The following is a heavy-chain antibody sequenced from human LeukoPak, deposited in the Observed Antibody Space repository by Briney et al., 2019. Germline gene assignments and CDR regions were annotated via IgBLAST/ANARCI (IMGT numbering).Heavy chain of an antibody. J-gene: IGHJ3*01. CDR3: ARHGRGSRSPNAFDF. D-gene: IGHD3-10*01. CDR1: GYSFTSYW. Sequence: GASLKISCKGSGYSFTSYWIGWVRQMPGKGLEWMGVIYPDDSDIRYSPSFQGQVTISADKSIITAYLQWSSLKASDTAMYYCARHGRGSRSPNAFDFWGQGTMVTVSS. CDR2: IYPDDSDI. V-gene: IGHV5-51*01.